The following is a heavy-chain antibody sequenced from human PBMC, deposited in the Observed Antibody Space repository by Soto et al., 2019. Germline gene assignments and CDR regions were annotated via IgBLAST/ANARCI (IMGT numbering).Heavy chain of an antibody. Sequence: RSLTCTVSGGSVSSGGYYWSWIRQHPGTGLEWIGYIYYSGTTYFNPSLKSRASISLDTSKNEFSLKLTSVTAADTAVYYCARRALPQCINGVCYKDGFWDYWGQGXLVTVYS. V-gene: IGHV4-31*03. D-gene: IGHD2-8*01. CDR1: GGSVSSGGYY. CDR3: ARRALPQCINGVCYKDGFWDY. J-gene: IGHJ4*02. CDR2: IYYSGTT.